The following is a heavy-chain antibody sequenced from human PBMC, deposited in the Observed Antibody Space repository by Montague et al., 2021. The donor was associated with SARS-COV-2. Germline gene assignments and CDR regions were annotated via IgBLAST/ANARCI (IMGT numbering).Heavy chain of an antibody. D-gene: IGHD3-22*01. CDR2: IYYSGRT. J-gene: IGHJ4*02. V-gene: IGHV4-59*01. CDR3: ARGGGSGYRYYFDY. CDR1: GGSISSYY. Sequence: SEILSLTCTVSGGSISSYYWNWIRQPPGKGLEWIGYIYYSGRTNYNPSLKSRVTISVDTSKNQFSLKLSSVTAADTAVYYCARGGGSGYRYYFDYWGQGSLVTVSS.